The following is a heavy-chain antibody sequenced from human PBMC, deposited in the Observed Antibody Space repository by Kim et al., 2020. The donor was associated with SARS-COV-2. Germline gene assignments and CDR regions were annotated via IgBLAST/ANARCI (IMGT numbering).Heavy chain of an antibody. Sequence: SVRGRFTISRDNSKSTLYLQLNSLRAEDTAVYYCAKDRKTTVTPFDAFDIWGQGTVVTVSS. D-gene: IGHD4-17*01. J-gene: IGHJ3*02. CDR3: AKDRKTTVTPFDAFDI. V-gene: IGHV3-30*02.